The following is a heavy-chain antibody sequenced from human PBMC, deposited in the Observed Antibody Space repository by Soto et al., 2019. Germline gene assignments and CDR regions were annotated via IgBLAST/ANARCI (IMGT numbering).Heavy chain of an antibody. CDR1: GYTFTGYY. CDR3: ASDLRRGSGSYYNDFETFDW. V-gene: IGHV1-2*02. D-gene: IGHD3-10*01. J-gene: IGHJ4*02. Sequence: SLKVSCKASGYTFTGYYMHWVRQAPGQGLEWMGWINPNSGGTNYAQKFPGRVTMTRDTSISTAHMQLSRLRSDDTAVYYCASDLRRGSGSYYNDFETFDWRGPGALVT. CDR2: INPNSGGT.